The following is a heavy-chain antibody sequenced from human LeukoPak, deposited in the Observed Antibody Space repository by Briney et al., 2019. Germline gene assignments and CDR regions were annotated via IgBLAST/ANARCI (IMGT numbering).Heavy chain of an antibody. J-gene: IGHJ5*02. V-gene: IGHV3-33*01. Sequence: GGALRLSCAASGFTFISYGMHWVRQAPGKGLEWVAVIWYDGSNKYYADSVKGRFTISRDNSKNTLYLQMNSLRAEDTAVYYCARSRKVVGKSWFDPWGQGTLVTVSS. CDR3: ARSRKVVGKSWFDP. CDR2: IWYDGSNK. D-gene: IGHD1-26*01. CDR1: GFTFISYG.